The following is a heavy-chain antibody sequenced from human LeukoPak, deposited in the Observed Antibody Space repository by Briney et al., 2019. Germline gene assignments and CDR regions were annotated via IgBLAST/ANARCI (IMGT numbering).Heavy chain of an antibody. V-gene: IGHV1-2*02. Sequence: GASVKVSCQATGYTYTGYHIHWLGQAPGQGLEWMGWSNPKNGATHYAQKFLGSVTMTRDTSIRTAYMELRRRTSDDTAVCYCARDYTRNAFDIWGQGTMVTVSS. D-gene: IGHD2-2*01. J-gene: IGHJ3*02. CDR1: GYTYTGYH. CDR2: SNPKNGAT. CDR3: ARDYTRNAFDI.